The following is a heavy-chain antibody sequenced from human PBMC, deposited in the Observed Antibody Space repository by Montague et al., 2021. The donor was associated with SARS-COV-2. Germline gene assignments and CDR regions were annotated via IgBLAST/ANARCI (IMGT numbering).Heavy chain of an antibody. V-gene: IGHV4-59*01. J-gene: IGHJ5*01. CDR3: ARESTYYCFDS. D-gene: IGHD5/OR15-5a*01. Sequence: SETLSLTCSVSGGSISSYYWSWLRQTPGKGLEWIGYIYYRGSTNYNPSLKSRVTISVDTSKNQFSLSLTPVTAADTAVYYCARESTYYCFDSWGQGTLVTVSS. CDR1: GGSISSYY. CDR2: IYYRGST.